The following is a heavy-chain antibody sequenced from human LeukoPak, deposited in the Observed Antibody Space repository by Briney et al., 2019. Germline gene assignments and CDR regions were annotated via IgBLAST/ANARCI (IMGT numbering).Heavy chain of an antibody. D-gene: IGHD3-16*02. Sequence: SETLSLTCTVSGGSISSSSYYWGWIRQPPGKGLEWIGSIYYSGSTYYNPSLKSRVTISVDTSKNQFSLKLSSVTAADTAVYYRARLRGYYDYVWGSYRPSYYFDYWGQGTLVTVSS. CDR2: IYYSGST. CDR1: GGSISSSSYY. CDR3: ARLRGYYDYVWGSYRPSYYFDY. V-gene: IGHV4-39*01. J-gene: IGHJ4*02.